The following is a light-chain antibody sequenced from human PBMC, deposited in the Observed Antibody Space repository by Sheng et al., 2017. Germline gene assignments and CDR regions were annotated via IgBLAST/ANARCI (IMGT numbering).Light chain of an antibody. CDR1: QDISNY. CDR3: QQYDNLT. J-gene: IGKJ4*01. Sequence: DIQMTQSPSSLSASVGDRVTITCQASQDISNYLNWYQQKPGKAPKLLIYDASNLETGVPSRFSGSGSGTDFTFTISSLQPEDIATYYCQQYDNLTFGGGTEGGDQT. CDR2: DAS. V-gene: IGKV1-33*01.